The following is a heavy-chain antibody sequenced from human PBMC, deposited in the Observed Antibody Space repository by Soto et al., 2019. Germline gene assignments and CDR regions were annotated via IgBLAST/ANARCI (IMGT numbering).Heavy chain of an antibody. J-gene: IGHJ6*02. CDR2: MNPNSGNT. D-gene: IGHD6-6*01. V-gene: IGHV1-8*01. CDR3: ARARLSYYYYGMDV. CDR1: GYTFTSYD. Sequence: QVQLVQSGAEVKKPGASVKVSCKASGYTFTSYDINWVRQATGQGLEWMGWMNPNSGNTGHAQKFQGRVTMTRNTSISTAYMELSSLRSEDTAVYYCARARLSYYYYGMDVWGQGTTVTVSS.